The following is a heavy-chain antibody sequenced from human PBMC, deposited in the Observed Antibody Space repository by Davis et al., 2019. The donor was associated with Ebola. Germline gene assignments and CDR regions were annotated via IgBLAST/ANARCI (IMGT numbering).Heavy chain of an antibody. D-gene: IGHD6-19*01. V-gene: IGHV3-7*03. CDR2: INQDGSAK. CDR1: GFTFTTYW. CDR3: AIANRGPVADTGDY. J-gene: IGHJ4*02. Sequence: GESLKISCAASGFTFTTYWMSWVRQAPGKGLEWLANINQDGSAKQYVDSVRGRFTISRDNAKNSLYLQMNSLRAEDTAVYYCAIANRGPVADTGDYWGQGTLVTVSS.